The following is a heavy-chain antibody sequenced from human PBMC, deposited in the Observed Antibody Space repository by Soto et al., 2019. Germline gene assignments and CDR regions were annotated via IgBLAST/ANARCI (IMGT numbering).Heavy chain of an antibody. Sequence: QVQLQESGPGLVKPSQTLSLTCTVSGGSISSGGYYWSWIRQHPGKGLEWIGYIYSSGSTYYNPSLKSRVTISVDTSKNQFSLKLSSVTAADTAVYYCARAERRASYYYYYGMDVWGQGTTVTVSS. CDR2: IYSSGST. J-gene: IGHJ6*02. CDR3: ARAERRASYYYYYGMDV. V-gene: IGHV4-31*03. CDR1: GGSISSGGYY.